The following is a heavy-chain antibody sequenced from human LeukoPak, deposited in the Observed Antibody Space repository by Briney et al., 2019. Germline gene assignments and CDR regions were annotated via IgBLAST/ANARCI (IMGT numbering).Heavy chain of an antibody. CDR1: GFTVSSNY. V-gene: IGHV3-53*01. Sequence: GGSLRLSCAASGFTVSSNYMSWVRQVPGKGLEWVSIIYSSGSTYYADSVKGRFTISRDNSKNTLYLQMNSLRAEDTAVYYCAIIPSFNWNDEGTAYWGQGTLVTVSS. CDR2: IYSSGST. D-gene: IGHD1-1*01. CDR3: AIIPSFNWNDEGTAY. J-gene: IGHJ4*02.